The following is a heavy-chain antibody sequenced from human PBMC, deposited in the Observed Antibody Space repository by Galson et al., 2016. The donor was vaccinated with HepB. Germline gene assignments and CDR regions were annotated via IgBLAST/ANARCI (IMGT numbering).Heavy chain of an antibody. V-gene: IGHV3-15*07. CDR2: TKGKIDGETT. D-gene: IGHD3-9*01. Sequence: SLRLSCAASGFAFTNAWMNWVRQAPGKGLEWVGRTKGKIDGETTDYAAPVKGRFTISRDDSKNTLYLQMNSLRTEDTAVYYCTLNNYYEILTADYWGQGTLVTVSS. CDR3: TLNNYYEILTADY. J-gene: IGHJ4*02. CDR1: GFAFTNAW.